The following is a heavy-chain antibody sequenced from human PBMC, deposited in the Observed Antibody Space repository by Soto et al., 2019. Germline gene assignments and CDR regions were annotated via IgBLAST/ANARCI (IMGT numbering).Heavy chain of an antibody. CDR3: ARKPYYYYYYGMDV. J-gene: IGHJ6*02. V-gene: IGHV4-34*01. CDR2: INHSGST. Sequence: AETLSLTCCVYVGSFSGYYWSWMRQPPGKGLEWIGEINHSGSTNYNPSLKSRVTISVDTSKNQFSLKLSSVTAADTAVYYCARKPYYYYYYGMDVWGQGTTVTVSS. CDR1: VGSFSGYY.